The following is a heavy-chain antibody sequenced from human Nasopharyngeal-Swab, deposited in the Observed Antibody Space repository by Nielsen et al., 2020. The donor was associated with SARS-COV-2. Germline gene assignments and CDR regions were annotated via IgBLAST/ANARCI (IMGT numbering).Heavy chain of an antibody. CDR1: GGSISSGDYY. CDR3: ARAIGRSTMIVVAIDAFDI. J-gene: IGHJ3*02. CDR2: IYYSGST. V-gene: IGHV4-30-4*01. Sequence: SETLSLTCTVSGGSISSGDYYWSWIRQPPGKGLEWIGYIYYSGSTYYNPSLKSRVTISVDTSKNQFSLKLSSVTAADTAVYYCARAIGRSTMIVVAIDAFDIWGQGTMVTVSS. D-gene: IGHD3-22*01.